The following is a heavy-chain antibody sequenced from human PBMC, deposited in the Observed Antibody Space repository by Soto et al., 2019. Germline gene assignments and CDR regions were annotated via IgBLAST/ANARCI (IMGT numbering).Heavy chain of an antibody. CDR1: GYTFTTHN. V-gene: IGHV1-8*02. D-gene: IGHD2-8*01. CDR3: VRYGVAAAY. CDR2: MNPNIGTT. Sequence: PGAAVKVSSKPSGYTFTTHNINCVRQATGQGLEWMGWMNPNIGTTGYAQKFQDRITLTRDTSKTTAYMELSSLTSDDTAVYFCVRYGVAAAYWGQGTQVTVSS. J-gene: IGHJ4*01.